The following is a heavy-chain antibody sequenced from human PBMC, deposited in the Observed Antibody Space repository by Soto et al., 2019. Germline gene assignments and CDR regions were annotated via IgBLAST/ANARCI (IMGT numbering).Heavy chain of an antibody. CDR3: AGGAAADYFDY. CDR2: IHTSGRT. Sequence: SETLSLTCTVSGDSISTYYWSWIRQPAGKGLEWIGRIHTSGRTLYNPSLQSRVTMSVGTSKVHFSLNLRSVTAADTALYYCAGGAAADYFDYWGQGTLVTVSS. D-gene: IGHD6-13*01. V-gene: IGHV4-4*07. J-gene: IGHJ4*02. CDR1: GDSISTYY.